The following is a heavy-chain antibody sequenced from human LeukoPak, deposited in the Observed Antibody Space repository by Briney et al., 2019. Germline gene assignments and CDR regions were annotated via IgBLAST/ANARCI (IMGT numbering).Heavy chain of an antibody. CDR2: FDPADGEP. Sequence: ASVKVSCKVSGYMFTELPIHWVRQTPAIGLEWMGGFDPADGEPAYAKNFKDRLTMTEDTSTETAYMELRGLGSEDTAVYYCTAGPDCSSTSCLFEFWGQGTLVTVSS. D-gene: IGHD2-2*01. CDR1: GYMFTELP. CDR3: TAGPDCSSTSCLFEF. J-gene: IGHJ4*02. V-gene: IGHV1-24*01.